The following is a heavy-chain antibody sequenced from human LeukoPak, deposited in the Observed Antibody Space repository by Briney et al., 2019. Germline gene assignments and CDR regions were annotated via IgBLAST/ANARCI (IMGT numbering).Heavy chain of an antibody. V-gene: IGHV1-2*06. Sequence: ASVKVSCKASGYTFTGYYMHWGRQAPGQGLEWMGRINPNSGGTNYAQKFQGRVTMTRDTPISTAYMELSRLRSDDTAVYYCARSIWKSPPDYWGQGTLVTVSS. CDR3: ARSIWKSPPDY. D-gene: IGHD3-3*01. CDR1: GYTFTGYY. CDR2: INPNSGGT. J-gene: IGHJ4*02.